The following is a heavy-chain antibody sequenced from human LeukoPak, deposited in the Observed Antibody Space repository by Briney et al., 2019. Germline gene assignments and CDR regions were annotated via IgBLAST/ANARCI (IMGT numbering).Heavy chain of an antibody. CDR2: IIPIFGTA. CDR1: GGTFSSYA. CDR3: ARAGGYCSGGSCYNY. Sequence: SSVTVSCKASGGTFSSYAISWVRQAPGQGLEWMGGIIPIFGTANYAQKFQGRVTITADEATSTAYMELSSLRSEDAAVYYCARAGGYCSGGSCYNYWGQGTLVTVSS. V-gene: IGHV1-69*01. J-gene: IGHJ4*02. D-gene: IGHD2-15*01.